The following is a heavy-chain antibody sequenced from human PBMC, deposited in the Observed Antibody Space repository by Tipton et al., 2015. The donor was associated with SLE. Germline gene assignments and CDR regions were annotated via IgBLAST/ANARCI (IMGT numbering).Heavy chain of an antibody. Sequence: QVQLVQSGGDLVQPGGSLRVSCAASGFTFSSNDMSWVRQAPGKGLEWVGWMNPNSGNTGYAQKFQGRVTMTRNTSISTAYMELSSLRSEDTAVYYCARVGQGFDIWGQGTMVTVSS. D-gene: IGHD3-16*01. CDR1: GFTFSSND. CDR2: MNPNSGNT. CDR3: ARVGQGFDI. V-gene: IGHV1-8*02. J-gene: IGHJ3*02.